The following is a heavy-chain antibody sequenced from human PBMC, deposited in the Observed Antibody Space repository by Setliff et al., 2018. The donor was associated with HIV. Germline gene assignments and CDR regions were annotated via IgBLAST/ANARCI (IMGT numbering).Heavy chain of an antibody. J-gene: IGHJ4*02. CDR1: GVSITTDGYY. CDR2: MYHSGST. Sequence: SETLSLTCSVSGVSITTDGYYWSWIRHYPGKGLEWISYMYHSGSTYYNASLASRLIMSLDPSKNQFSLKLNSMTAADTAMYYCAGGRYFRDIRDSRFDFWGQGMLVTVSS. D-gene: IGHD3-9*01. V-gene: IGHV4-31*03. CDR3: AGGRYFRDIRDSRFDF.